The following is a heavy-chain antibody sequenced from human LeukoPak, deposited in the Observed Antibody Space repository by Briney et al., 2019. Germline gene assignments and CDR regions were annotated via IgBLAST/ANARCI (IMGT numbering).Heavy chain of an antibody. CDR1: GGSISSSSYY. D-gene: IGHD1-26*01. V-gene: IGHV4-39*01. Sequence: SETLSLTCTVSGGSISSSSYYWGWIRQPPGKGLEWIGSIYYSGSTYYNLSLKSRVTISVDTSKNQFSLKLSSVTAADTAVYYCVRLPGATRYNWFDPWGQGTLVAVSS. CDR3: VRLPGATRYNWFDP. J-gene: IGHJ5*02. CDR2: IYYSGST.